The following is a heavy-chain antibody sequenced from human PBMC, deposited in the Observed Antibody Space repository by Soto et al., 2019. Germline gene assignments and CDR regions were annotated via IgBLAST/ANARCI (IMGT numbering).Heavy chain of an antibody. Sequence: QITLKESGPTLVKPTQTLTLTCTFSGFSLSTSGVAVGWIRQPPGKALEWLALIYWDDDTRYSPSLKSRLTITRDTAKNQVVLTMTNMDPVDTATYSCAQGVISCISTSCYEAPYFDYWGQGTLVTVSS. V-gene: IGHV2-5*02. D-gene: IGHD2-2*01. CDR3: AQGVISCISTSCYEAPYFDY. J-gene: IGHJ4*02. CDR1: GFSLSTSGVA. CDR2: IYWDDDT.